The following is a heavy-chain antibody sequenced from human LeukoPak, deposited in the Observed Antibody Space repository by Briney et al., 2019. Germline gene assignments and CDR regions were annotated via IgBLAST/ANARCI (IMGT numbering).Heavy chain of an antibody. V-gene: IGHV4-39*01. D-gene: IGHD5-18*01. J-gene: IGHJ4*02. Sequence: PSETLSLTCTVSGGSISSGSYYWGWIRQPPGKGLEWIGNIYYTGSTYYSPPLKTRVTVSKDTSKNQFSLKLSSVTAADTAVYYCARAKKVDTSIDYWGQGTLITVSS. CDR2: IYYTGST. CDR3: ARAKKVDTSIDY. CDR1: GGSISSGSYY.